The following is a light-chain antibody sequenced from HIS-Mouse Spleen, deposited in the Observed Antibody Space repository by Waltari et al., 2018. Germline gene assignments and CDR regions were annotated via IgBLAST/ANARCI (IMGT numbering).Light chain of an antibody. Sequence: DIVMTQSPDSLAVSLGERATINCKSSQSVIYSSNNKNYLAWYQQKPEQPPKQLIYWASTRESGVPDRFSGSGSGTDFTLTISSLQAEDVAVYYCQQYYSTPPFGGGTKVEIK. CDR3: QQYYSTPP. CDR2: WAS. J-gene: IGKJ4*01. V-gene: IGKV4-1*01. CDR1: QSVIYSSNNKNY.